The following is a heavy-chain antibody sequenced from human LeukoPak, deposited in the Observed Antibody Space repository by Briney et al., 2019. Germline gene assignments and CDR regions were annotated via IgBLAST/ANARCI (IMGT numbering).Heavy chain of an antibody. Sequence: PSETLSLTCTVSGGSISSSSYYWGWIRQPPGKGLEWIGSIYYSGSTYYNPSLKSRVTISVDTSKNQFSLRLNSVTAADTAVYYCARGGPNSSGYGADGFDIWGQGTMVTVSS. V-gene: IGHV4-39*07. J-gene: IGHJ3*02. CDR3: ARGGPNSSGYGADGFDI. CDR1: GGSISSSSYY. CDR2: IYYSGST. D-gene: IGHD3-22*01.